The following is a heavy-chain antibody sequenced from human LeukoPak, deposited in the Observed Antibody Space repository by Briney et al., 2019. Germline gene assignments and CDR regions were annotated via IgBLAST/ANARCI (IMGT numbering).Heavy chain of an antibody. CDR1: GGSISSSSYY. CDR2: IYYSGST. Sequence: PSETLSLTCTVSGGSISSSSYYWGWIRQPPGKGLEWIGSIYYSGSTYYNPSLKSRVTISVDTSKNQFSLKLSSVTAADTAVYYCAGTPYYYDSSGYSDYWGQGTLVTVSS. J-gene: IGHJ4*02. CDR3: AGTPYYYDSSGYSDY. D-gene: IGHD3-22*01. V-gene: IGHV4-39*01.